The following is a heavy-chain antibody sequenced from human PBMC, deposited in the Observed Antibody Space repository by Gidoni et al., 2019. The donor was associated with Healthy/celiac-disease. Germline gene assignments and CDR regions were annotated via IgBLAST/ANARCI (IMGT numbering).Heavy chain of an antibody. D-gene: IGHD2-8*01. CDR2: IYPGDSDT. CDR3: AREKSDCTNGVCYSSFDY. CDR1: GCSFTSYW. Sequence: EVQLVQSGAEVKNPGEYLQSSFKGSGCSFTSYWLGGVRQMPGKGLVWMGIIYPGDSDTRYSPSFQGQVTISADKSISTAYLQWSSLKASDTAMYYCAREKSDCTNGVCYSSFDYWGQGTLVTVSS. V-gene: IGHV5-51*01. J-gene: IGHJ4*02.